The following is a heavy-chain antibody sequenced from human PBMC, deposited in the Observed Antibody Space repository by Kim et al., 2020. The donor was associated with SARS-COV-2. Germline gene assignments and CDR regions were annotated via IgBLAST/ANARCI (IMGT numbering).Heavy chain of an antibody. J-gene: IGHJ4*02. CDR2: STI. D-gene: IGHD6-19*01. V-gene: IGHV3-48*03. Sequence: STIFYGDLVKGRFTISRDNAKNSLYLQMHDRRAEDTAIYYCARGRLSPFDYWGQGTLVTVSS. CDR3: ARGRLSPFDY.